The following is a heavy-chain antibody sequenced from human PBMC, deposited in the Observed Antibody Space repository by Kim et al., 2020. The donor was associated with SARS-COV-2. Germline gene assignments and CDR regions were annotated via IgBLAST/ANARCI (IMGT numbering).Heavy chain of an antibody. Sequence: GGSLRLSCTASGFTFNNAWMSWIRQAPGRGLEWVGHIKRKIDGGTIDYAAAVKDRFTISRDDSKNTLFLQMNSLKTEDTAVYYCTTVGRGYWGQGTLVSV. D-gene: IGHD3-3*01. CDR3: TTVGRGY. V-gene: IGHV3-15*01. J-gene: IGHJ4*02. CDR1: GFTFNNAW. CDR2: IKRKIDGGTI.